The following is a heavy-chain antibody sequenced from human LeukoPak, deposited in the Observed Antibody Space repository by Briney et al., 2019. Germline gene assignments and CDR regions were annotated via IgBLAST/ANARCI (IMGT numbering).Heavy chain of an antibody. D-gene: IGHD6-19*01. CDR1: GGSISSGGYS. CDR2: IYHSGST. V-gene: IGHV4-30-2*01. J-gene: IGHJ4*02. Sequence: PSETLSLTCAVSGGSISSGGYSWSWIRQPPGKGLEWIGYIYHSGSTYYNPSLKSRVTISVDTSKNQFSLKLSSVTAADTAVYYCARHERSLAVAGAGSIDYWGQGTLVTVSS. CDR3: ARHERSLAVAGAGSIDY.